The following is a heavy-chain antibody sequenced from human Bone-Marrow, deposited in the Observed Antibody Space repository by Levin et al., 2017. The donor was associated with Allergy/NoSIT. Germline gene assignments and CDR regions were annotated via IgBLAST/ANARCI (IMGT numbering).Heavy chain of an antibody. Sequence: RASVKVSCKVSGYTLTELPMHWVRQAPGKGLEWMGGFDPEEGETIYAQKLQGRVTMTDDTSTDTAYLELSSLRSEDMAVYYCATWTAVAGTYPWAFDVWGQGTMVTVSS. CDR3: ATWTAVAGTYPWAFDV. J-gene: IGHJ3*01. CDR2: FDPEEGET. V-gene: IGHV1-24*01. D-gene: IGHD2-15*01. CDR1: GYTLTELP.